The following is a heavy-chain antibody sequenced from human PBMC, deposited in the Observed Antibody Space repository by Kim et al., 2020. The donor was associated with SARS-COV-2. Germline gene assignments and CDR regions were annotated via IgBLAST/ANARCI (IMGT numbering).Heavy chain of an antibody. CDR3: ATSPFGDSRGNPFDY. J-gene: IGHJ4*01. Sequence: GGSLRLSCAASGFTFSSHAMSWVRQAPGKGLEWVSAITAGGGSTYFADSVKGRFTISRDNSKNTLYLHMNSLRVEDTAVYYCATSPFGDSRGNPFDYWG. D-gene: IGHD3-22*01. CDR2: ITAGGGST. V-gene: IGHV3-23*01. CDR1: GFTFSSHA.